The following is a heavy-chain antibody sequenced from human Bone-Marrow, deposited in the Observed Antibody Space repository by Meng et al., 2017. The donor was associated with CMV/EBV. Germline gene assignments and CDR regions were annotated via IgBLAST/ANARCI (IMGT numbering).Heavy chain of an antibody. J-gene: IGHJ6*02. Sequence: ASVKVSCKASGYTFTSYDINWVRQVPGRGLEWMGWMNPNSGNTGYAQKFQGRVTLTRSTSISTAYMELSSLRSEDTAVYYCARDPLGAGPHYYYAMDVWGQGTSVTVSS. CDR1: GYTFTSYD. V-gene: IGHV1-8*01. D-gene: IGHD3-16*01. CDR2: MNPNSGNT. CDR3: ARDPLGAGPHYYYAMDV.